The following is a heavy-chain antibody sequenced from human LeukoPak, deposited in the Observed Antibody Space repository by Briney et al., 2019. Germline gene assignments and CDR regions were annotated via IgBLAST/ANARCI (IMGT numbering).Heavy chain of an antibody. CDR2: INHSGST. Sequence: SETLSLTCAVYGGSFSGYYWGWIRQPPGKGLEWIGEINHSGSTNYNPSLKSRVTISVDTSKNQFSLKLSSVTAADTAVYYCARFPQESGAFDIWGQGTMVTVSS. CDR1: GGSFSGYY. J-gene: IGHJ3*02. CDR3: ARFPQESGAFDI. D-gene: IGHD3-10*01. V-gene: IGHV4-34*01.